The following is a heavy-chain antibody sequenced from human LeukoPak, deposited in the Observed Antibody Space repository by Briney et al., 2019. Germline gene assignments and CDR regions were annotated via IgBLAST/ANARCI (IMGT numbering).Heavy chain of an antibody. CDR2: IYYSGST. D-gene: IGHD2-2*01. Sequence: SETLSLTCTVSGGSISSSSYYWGWIRQPPGKGLEWIGSIYYSGSTYYNPSLKSRVTISVDTSKNQFSLKLSSVTAADTAVYYCARRRFSCSSTRYYSEGLDYWGQGTLVTVSS. V-gene: IGHV4-39*01. J-gene: IGHJ4*02. CDR1: GGSISSSSYY. CDR3: ARRRFSCSSTRYYSEGLDY.